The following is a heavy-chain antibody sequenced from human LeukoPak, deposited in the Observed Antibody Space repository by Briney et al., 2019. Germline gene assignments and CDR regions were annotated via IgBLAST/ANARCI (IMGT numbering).Heavy chain of an antibody. CDR1: GFTFSNAW. D-gene: IGHD1-20*01. J-gene: IGHJ4*02. CDR2: IKSKTDGGTT. Sequence: GGSLRLSCAASGFTFSNAWMSWVRQAPGKGLEWVGRIKSKTDGGTTDYAAPVKGRFTISRDDSKNTLYLQMNSLKTEDTAVYYCTTAPYNWNGGGTDYWGQGTLVTVSS. V-gene: IGHV3-15*01. CDR3: TTAPYNWNGGGTDY.